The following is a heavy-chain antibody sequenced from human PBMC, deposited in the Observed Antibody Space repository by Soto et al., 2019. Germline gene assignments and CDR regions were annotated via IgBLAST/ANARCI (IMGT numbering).Heavy chain of an antibody. J-gene: IGHJ4*02. CDR2: DLRSGHNQ. CDR3: AREFSSQLPLDY. CDR1: GFTFSSQR. V-gene: IGHV3-21*01. Sequence: GGSLRLLCAASGFTFSSQRMNWVRPAPGTGLEWVGSMLRSSDLRSGHNQFYADSVRGRFIISRDNTNNFGFLQMDSLRVEDTAVYYCAREFSSQLPLDYWVQGTLVTVAS.